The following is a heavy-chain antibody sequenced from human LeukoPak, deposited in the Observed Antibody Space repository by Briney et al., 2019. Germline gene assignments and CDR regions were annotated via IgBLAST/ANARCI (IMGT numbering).Heavy chain of an antibody. J-gene: IGHJ4*02. CDR3: AREGIVGATTLGY. D-gene: IGHD1-26*01. V-gene: IGHV1-69*05. Sequence: ASVKVSCKASGGTFSSYAISWVRQAPGQGLEWMGRIIPIFGTANYAQKFQRRDTTITDESTSTASMQLSSLRYEETAVYYCAREGIVGATTLGYWGQGTLVTVSS. CDR1: GGTFSSYA. CDR2: IIPIFGTA.